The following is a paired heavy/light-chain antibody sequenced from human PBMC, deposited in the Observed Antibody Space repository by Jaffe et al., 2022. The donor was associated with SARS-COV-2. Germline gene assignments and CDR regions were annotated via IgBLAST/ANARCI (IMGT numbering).Light chain of an antibody. Sequence: DIQLTQSPSFLSASVGDRVTITCRASQGISSHLAWYQQKSGKAPKLLIYAASTLQSGVPSRFSGSVSGTEFTLAISSLQPEDFATYYCLQLNSFPFTFGGGTKVEI. CDR1: QGISSH. CDR3: LQLNSFPFT. V-gene: IGKV1-9*01. CDR2: AAS. J-gene: IGKJ4*01.
Heavy chain of an antibody. CDR3: TRREYCSGGVCWYMDV. D-gene: IGHD2-15*01. CDR1: GFTFSGSA. Sequence: EVQLVESGGGLVQPGESLKLSCAASGFTFSGSAIHWVRQASGKGLEWVGQIRSEAHSFATEYAASVKGRFTISRDDSRNTAFLQMNSLKTEDTAVYYCTRREYCSGGVCWYMDVWGKGTTVTVSS. V-gene: IGHV3-73*02. J-gene: IGHJ6*03. CDR2: IRSEAHSFAT.